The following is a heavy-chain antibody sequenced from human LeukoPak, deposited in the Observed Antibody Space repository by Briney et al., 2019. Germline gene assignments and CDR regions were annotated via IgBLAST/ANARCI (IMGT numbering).Heavy chain of an antibody. CDR2: ISSSSSYI. CDR3: AKAQGKDYDFWRGYRWIFDY. V-gene: IGHV3-21*01. Sequence: GGSQRLSCAASGFTFSSYSMNWVRQAPGNGLEWVSSISSSSSYIYYADSVKGRFTISRDNAKNSLYLQMNSLRAEDTAVYYCAKAQGKDYDFWRGYRWIFDYWGQGTLVTVSS. J-gene: IGHJ4*02. D-gene: IGHD3-3*01. CDR1: GFTFSSYS.